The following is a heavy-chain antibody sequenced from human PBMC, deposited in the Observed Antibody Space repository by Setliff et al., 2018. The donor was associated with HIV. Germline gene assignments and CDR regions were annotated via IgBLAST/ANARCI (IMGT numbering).Heavy chain of an antibody. D-gene: IGHD6-13*01. CDR3: ARSPAAEGH. CDR1: GGSISSSSYY. CDR2: IFYSGHT. Sequence: PSETLSLTCTVSGGSISSSSYYWGWIRQPPGKGLEWIGSIFYSGHTYYNPSLRSRVTISVDTSKNQFSLKLRSATAADTAVYYCARSPAAEGHWGQGTPVTVSS. V-gene: IGHV4-39*01. J-gene: IGHJ4*02.